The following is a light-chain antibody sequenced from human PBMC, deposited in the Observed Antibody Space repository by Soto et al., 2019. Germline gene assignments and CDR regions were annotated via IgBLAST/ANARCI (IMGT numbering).Light chain of an antibody. CDR3: CSYTDIALDVV. J-gene: IGLJ2*01. CDR2: DVT. CDR1: SSDIGDYDY. V-gene: IGLV2-14*01. Sequence: QSALTQPASVSGSPGQSITISCNGTSSDIGDYDYVSWYQHLPGKAPKLLIFDVTHRPSGVSDRFSGSKSGNTASLTISGVRPEDEADYYCCSYTDIALDVVFGGGTKVTVL.